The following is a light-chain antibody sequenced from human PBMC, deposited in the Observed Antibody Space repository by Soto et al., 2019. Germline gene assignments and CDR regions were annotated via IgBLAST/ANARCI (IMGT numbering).Light chain of an antibody. CDR3: QQYNTYSQTWK. Sequence: DIQMTQSPSTLSGSVVDIFTITCRASQTISSWLAWYQQKPGKAPKLLIYKASTLESGVPSRFSGSGSGTEFTLTISRLQPDDFATYYCQQYNTYSQTWKCGQGNRGAIK. V-gene: IGKV1-5*03. CDR2: KAS. CDR1: QTISSW. J-gene: IGKJ1*01.